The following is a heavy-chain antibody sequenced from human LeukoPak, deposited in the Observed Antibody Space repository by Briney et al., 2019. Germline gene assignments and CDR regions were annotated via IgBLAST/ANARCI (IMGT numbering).Heavy chain of an antibody. V-gene: IGHV3-23*01. CDR3: AKVNIAARSNYFDY. D-gene: IGHD6-6*01. CDR1: GFTFSSYA. Sequence: TGRSLRLSCAASGFTFSSYAMSWVRQAPGKGLEWVSAISGSGGSTYYADSVKGRFTISRDNSKNTLYLQMNSLRAEDTAVYYCAKVNIAARSNYFDYWGQGTLVTVSS. J-gene: IGHJ4*02. CDR2: ISGSGGST.